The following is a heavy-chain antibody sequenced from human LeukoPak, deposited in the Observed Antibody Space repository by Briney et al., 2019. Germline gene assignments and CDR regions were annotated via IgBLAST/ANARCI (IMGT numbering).Heavy chain of an antibody. CDR3: ARRTSSNYVDY. J-gene: IGHJ4*01. CDR2: IYHTGSA. Sequence: AETQSLTCTVSGVSFSNYYWSWIRQSPGKGLEWIGYIYHTGSANYSPSLKSRVSISIDTSKSQFSLRLISVTAADTAVYYCARRTSSNYVDYWGQGTLVIVSS. CDR1: GVSFSNYY. D-gene: IGHD4-11*01. V-gene: IGHV4-59*01.